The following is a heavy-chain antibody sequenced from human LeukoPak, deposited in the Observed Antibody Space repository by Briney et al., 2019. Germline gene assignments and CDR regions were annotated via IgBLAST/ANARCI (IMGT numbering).Heavy chain of an antibody. CDR1: GYTFTSYA. J-gene: IGHJ4*02. CDR2: INTNTGNP. CDR3: ARMHYYDSSGYYWWQNDAY. Sequence: ASVKVSCKASGYTFTSYAMDWVRQAPGQGLEWMGWINTNTGNPTYAQGFTGRVVFSLDTSVSTAYLQISSLKAEDTAVYYCARMHYYDSSGYYWWQNDAYWGQGTLVTVSS. V-gene: IGHV7-4-1*02. D-gene: IGHD3-22*01.